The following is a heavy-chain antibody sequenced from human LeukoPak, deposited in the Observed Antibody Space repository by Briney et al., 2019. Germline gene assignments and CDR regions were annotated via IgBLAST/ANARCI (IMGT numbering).Heavy chain of an antibody. D-gene: IGHD6-19*01. CDR1: GFTFSSYW. CDR3: ARDYSSGWYYDY. Sequence: GGSLRLSCAASGFTFSSYWMHWVRQAPGKGLVWVSRINSDRSSTSYADSVKGRFTISRDNAKNTLYLQMNSLRAEDTAVYYCARDYSSGWYYDYWGQGTLVTVSS. J-gene: IGHJ4*02. V-gene: IGHV3-74*01. CDR2: INSDRSST.